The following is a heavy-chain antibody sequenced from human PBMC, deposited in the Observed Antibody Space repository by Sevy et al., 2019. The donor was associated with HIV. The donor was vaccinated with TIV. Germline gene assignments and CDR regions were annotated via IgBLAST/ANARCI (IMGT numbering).Heavy chain of an antibody. J-gene: IGHJ4*02. CDR1: GGTFSNYA. CDR3: ARTPILVIPGATDLYFDN. V-gene: IGHV1-69*13. Sequence: ASVKVSCKASGGTFSNYALSWARQAPGQGLEWMGGIIPIFGTTNFAQTFQGRVTITGDEFTSTAYMELSSLSSAETAVYYCARTPILVIPGATDLYFDNWGQGTLVTVSS. D-gene: IGHD2-2*01. CDR2: IIPIFGTT.